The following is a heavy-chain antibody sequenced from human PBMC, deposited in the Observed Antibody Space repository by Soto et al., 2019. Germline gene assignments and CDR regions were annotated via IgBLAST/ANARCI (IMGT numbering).Heavy chain of an antibody. Sequence: PGESLKISFQGSGYRFSSFLICWVRQMPVKGLEWMGIAQPGHSDTRYSPAFQGHVTISADESTNTAYLQWSSLRASDTAMYFCARNGYSSSWYPDHWGQGTLVTVSS. CDR3: ARNGYSSSWYPDH. D-gene: IGHD6-13*01. J-gene: IGHJ4*02. CDR1: GYRFSSFL. CDR2: AQPGHSDT. V-gene: IGHV5-51*01.